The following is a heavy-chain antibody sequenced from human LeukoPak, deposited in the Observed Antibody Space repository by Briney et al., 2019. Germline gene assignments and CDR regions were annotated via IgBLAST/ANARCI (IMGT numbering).Heavy chain of an antibody. V-gene: IGHV1-2*02. Sequence: ASVKVSCKASGYTFTGYYMHWVRQAPGQGLEWMGWINPNSGGTNYAQKFQGRVTMTRDTSISTAYMELSRLRSDDTAVYYCAGLWFGELWGELLDPWGQGTLVTVSS. J-gene: IGHJ5*02. CDR1: GYTFTGYY. D-gene: IGHD3-10*01. CDR3: AGLWFGELWGELLDP. CDR2: INPNSGGT.